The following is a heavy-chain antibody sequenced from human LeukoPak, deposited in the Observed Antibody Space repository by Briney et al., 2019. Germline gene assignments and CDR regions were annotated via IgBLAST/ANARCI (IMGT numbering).Heavy chain of an antibody. D-gene: IGHD3-10*01. CDR2: IYYSGST. CDR3: AREYRQGLGVRGVNYYYYYMDV. CDR1: GGSIRSSTDY. J-gene: IGHJ6*03. V-gene: IGHV4-39*07. Sequence: PSETLSLTCTVSGGSIRSSTDYWGWIRQPPGKELEWIGSIYYSGSTYYNPSLKSRVTISVDTSKNQFSLKLSSVTAADTAVYYCAREYRQGLGVRGVNYYYYYMDVWGRGTTVTISS.